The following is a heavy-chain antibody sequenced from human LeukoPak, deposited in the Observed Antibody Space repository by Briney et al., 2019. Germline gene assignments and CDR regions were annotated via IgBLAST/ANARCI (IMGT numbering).Heavy chain of an antibody. CDR2: INPSGDST. CDR1: GYTFTSYD. J-gene: IGHJ4*02. Sequence: ASVKVCCKASGYTFTSYDMHWVRQAPGQGLEWMGIINPSGDSTSYAQKFQGRVTMTRDTSTSTVYMELSSQRSEDMAVYYCASVLYCGADCYSGRYFFDYWGQGTLVTVSS. V-gene: IGHV1-46*01. D-gene: IGHD2-21*02. CDR3: ASVLYCGADCYSGRYFFDY.